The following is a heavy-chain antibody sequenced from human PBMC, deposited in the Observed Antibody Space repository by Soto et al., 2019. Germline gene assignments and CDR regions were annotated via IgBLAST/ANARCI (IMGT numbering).Heavy chain of an antibody. D-gene: IGHD1-1*01. CDR2: ISHNSDSF. CDR1: GFSFGDYY. CDR3: AREDLCTTGTCLLLRRKTNYFDY. V-gene: IGHV3-11*01. Sequence: QVQLVESGGGLVKPGESLRVSCTASGFSFGDYYMSWIRQAPGKGLEWISYISHNSDSFYYADSVKGRFTVSRDNSKNSLFLQRDNLRAEDTAVYYCAREDLCTTGTCLLLRRKTNYFDYGGPGTQVTVSS. J-gene: IGHJ4*02.